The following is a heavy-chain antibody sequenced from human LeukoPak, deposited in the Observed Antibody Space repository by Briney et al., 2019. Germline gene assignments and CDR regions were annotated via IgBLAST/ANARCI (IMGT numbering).Heavy chain of an antibody. J-gene: IGHJ5*02. D-gene: IGHD1-20*01. CDR3: AAEARYNWKRAFDP. Sequence: GGSLRLSCAASGFTVSSNYMSWVRQAPGKGLEWVSVIYSGGSTYYADSVKGRFTISRDNSKNTLYLQMNSLRAEDTAVYYCAAEARYNWKRAFDPWGQGTLVTVSS. CDR2: IYSGGST. V-gene: IGHV3-53*01. CDR1: GFTVSSNY.